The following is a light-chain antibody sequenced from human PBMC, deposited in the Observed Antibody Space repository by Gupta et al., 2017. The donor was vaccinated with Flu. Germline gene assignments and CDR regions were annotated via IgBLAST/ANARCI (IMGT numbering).Light chain of an antibody. CDR2: LAS. J-gene: IGKJ1*01. CDR3: QQYQNYVS. Sequence: MTQSPSTVSAFVGDRVSITCRASQNINTWLAWYQQKPGKAPKLLIHLASTLESGVPSRFSGSGSGTQFTLTITSLQPDDFATYYCQQYQNYVSFGQGTKVEF. V-gene: IGKV1-5*03. CDR1: QNINTW.